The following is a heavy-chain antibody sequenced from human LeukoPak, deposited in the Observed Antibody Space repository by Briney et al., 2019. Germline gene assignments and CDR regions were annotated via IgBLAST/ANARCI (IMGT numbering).Heavy chain of an antibody. J-gene: IGHJ4*02. D-gene: IGHD3-10*01. CDR3: ARDDYYYGSGSYYNGATLGFDY. CDR2: ISAYNGNT. Sequence: ASVKVSCKASGGTFSSYAISWVRQAPGQGLEWMGWISAYNGNTNYAQKLQGRVTMTTDTSTSTAYMELRSLRSDDTAVYYCARDDYYYGSGSYYNGATLGFDYWGQGTLVTVSS. V-gene: IGHV1-18*01. CDR1: GGTFSSYA.